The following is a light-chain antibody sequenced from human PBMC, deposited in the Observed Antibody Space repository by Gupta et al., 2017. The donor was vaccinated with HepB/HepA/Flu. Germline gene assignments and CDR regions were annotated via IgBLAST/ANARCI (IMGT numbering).Light chain of an antibody. CDR3: AAWDDSWSAM. CDR2: RNN. CDR1: SSNSGSNY. Sequence: QSALTQPSSASGTPGQRVTISCSGSSSNSGSNYVYWFQQLPGTAPKLLIYRNNQRPSGVPDRFSGSKSGTSATLAISGLRSEDEADYYCAAWDDSWSAMFGGGTKLTVL. V-gene: IGLV1-47*01. J-gene: IGLJ3*02.